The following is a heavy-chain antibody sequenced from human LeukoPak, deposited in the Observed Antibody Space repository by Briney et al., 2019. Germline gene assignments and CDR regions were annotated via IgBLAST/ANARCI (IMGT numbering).Heavy chain of an antibody. Sequence: SGPTLVNPTQTLTLTCTFSGFSLSTSGMCVSWICQPPGKALVWLARIDWDDDKYYRTSLNTRLTISKDTSKNQVVLTMTNMDPVDTATYYCARSTGDYFDYWGQGTLVTVSS. V-gene: IGHV2-70*11. CDR2: IDWDDDK. CDR3: ARSTGDYFDY. CDR1: GFSLSTSGMC. D-gene: IGHD7-27*01. J-gene: IGHJ4*02.